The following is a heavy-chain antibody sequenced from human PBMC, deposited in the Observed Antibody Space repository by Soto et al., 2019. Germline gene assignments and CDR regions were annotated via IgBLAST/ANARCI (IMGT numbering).Heavy chain of an antibody. Sequence: PSETLSLTCTVSGGSISSYYWSWIRQPPGKGLEWIGYIYYSGSTNYNPSLKSRVTISVDTSKNQFSLKLSSVTAADTAVYYCARAPLLLYDSSGYSHSPFDYWGQGTLVNVSS. CDR2: IYYSGST. CDR1: GGSISSYY. CDR3: ARAPLLLYDSSGYSHSPFDY. V-gene: IGHV4-59*01. J-gene: IGHJ4*02. D-gene: IGHD3-22*01.